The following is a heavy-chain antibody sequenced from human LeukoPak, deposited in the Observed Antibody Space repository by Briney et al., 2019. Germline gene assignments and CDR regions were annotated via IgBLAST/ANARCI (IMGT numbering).Heavy chain of an antibody. CDR1: GFTFSDHA. J-gene: IGHJ4*02. V-gene: IGHV3-30*04. Sequence: GGSLRLSCTASGFTFSDHAMHWVRQAPGKGLEWVTVISYHARDQFYADSVKGRFTVSRDNSRNILYLQMNSLRVEDSAVYYCAAQPCINGICYLDYWGQGAPVTVSS. CDR3: AAQPCINGICYLDY. CDR2: ISYHARDQ. D-gene: IGHD2-8*01.